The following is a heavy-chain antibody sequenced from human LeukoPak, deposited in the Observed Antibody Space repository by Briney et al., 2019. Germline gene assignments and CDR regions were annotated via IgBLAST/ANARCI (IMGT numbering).Heavy chain of an antibody. CDR1: GYTFTSYA. CDR2: INAGNGNT. J-gene: IGHJ4*02. V-gene: IGHV1-3*01. CDR3: ARPGSMVRGVIAHSYLDY. Sequence: GASVKVSCKASGYTFTSYAMHWVRQAPGRRLEWMGWINAGNGNTKYSQKFQGRVTITRDTSASTAYMEVSSLRSEDTVEYYCARPGSMVRGVIAHSYLDYWGQGTLVTVSS. D-gene: IGHD3-10*01.